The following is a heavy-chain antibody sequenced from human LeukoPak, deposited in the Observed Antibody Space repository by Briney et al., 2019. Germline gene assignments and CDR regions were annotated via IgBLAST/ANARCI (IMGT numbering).Heavy chain of an antibody. CDR1: GFTVSSNY. Sequence: GSLRLSCAASGFTVSSNYMSWVRQAPGKGLEWVSVIYSGANTYYADSVKGRFTISTDISKNTLYLQMNSLRAEDTAVYYCARAKYSGYDFGAFDIWGQGTMVTVSS. J-gene: IGHJ3*02. CDR3: ARAKYSGYDFGAFDI. D-gene: IGHD5-12*01. CDR2: IYSGANT. V-gene: IGHV3-53*01.